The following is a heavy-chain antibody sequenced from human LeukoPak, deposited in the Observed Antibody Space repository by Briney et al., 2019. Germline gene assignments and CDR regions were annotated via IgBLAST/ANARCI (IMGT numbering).Heavy chain of an antibody. J-gene: IGHJ4*02. CDR1: GFTFSSYG. Sequence: GGSLRLTCAASGFTFSSYGMSWVRQAPGKGLEWVSAISGSGGSTYYADSVKGRFTISRDNSKNTLFLQMNSLRAEDTAVYYCAKTGSSRFDYWGQGTLVTVSS. CDR2: ISGSGGST. D-gene: IGHD3-10*01. CDR3: AKTGSSRFDY. V-gene: IGHV3-23*01.